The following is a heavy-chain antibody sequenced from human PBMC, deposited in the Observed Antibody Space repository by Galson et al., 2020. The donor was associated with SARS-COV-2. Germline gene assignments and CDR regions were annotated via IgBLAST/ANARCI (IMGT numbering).Heavy chain of an antibody. Sequence: SETLSLTCIVSGGSISNYYWSWIRQSPGKGLEWIGYVYYSGSTDYNPSLKSRVTISVDTSKHQSSLKLNSVTAADTAVYFCARFSNYYDSSGYYSPYYFDYWGQGTLVTVSS. CDR1: GGSISNYY. D-gene: IGHD3-22*01. CDR2: VYYSGST. J-gene: IGHJ4*02. CDR3: ARFSNYYDSSGYYSPYYFDY. V-gene: IGHV4-59*01.